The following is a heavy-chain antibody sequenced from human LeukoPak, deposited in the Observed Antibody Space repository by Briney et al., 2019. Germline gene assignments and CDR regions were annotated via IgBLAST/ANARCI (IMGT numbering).Heavy chain of an antibody. V-gene: IGHV3-9*01. CDR3: AKAVQLWLREFDY. D-gene: IGHD5-18*01. Sequence: GMSLRLSCAASGFTFDDYAMHWVRQAPGKGLEWVSGISWNSGSIGYADSVKGRFTISRDNAKNSLYLQMNSLRAEDTALYYCAKAVQLWLREFDYWGQGTLVTVSS. CDR2: ISWNSGSI. CDR1: GFTFDDYA. J-gene: IGHJ4*02.